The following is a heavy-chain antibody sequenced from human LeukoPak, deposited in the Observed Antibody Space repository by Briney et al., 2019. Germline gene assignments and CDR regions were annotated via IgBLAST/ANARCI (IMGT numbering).Heavy chain of an antibody. V-gene: IGHV3-21*01. CDR1: GFTFSSYS. CDR2: ISSSSSYI. CDR3: ARAAYSSTCYSRYFDL. Sequence: GGSLRLSCAASGFTFSSYSMNWVRQAPGKGLEWVSSISSSSSYIYYADSVKGRFTISRENAKNSLYLQMNSLRAGDTAVYYCARAAYSSTCYSRYFDLWGRGTLVTVSS. D-gene: IGHD6-13*01. J-gene: IGHJ2*01.